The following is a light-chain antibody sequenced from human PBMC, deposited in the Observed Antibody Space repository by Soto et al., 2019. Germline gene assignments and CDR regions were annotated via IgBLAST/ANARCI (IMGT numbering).Light chain of an antibody. CDR3: QQSYSTPDT. CDR2: AAS. Sequence: DIQMTQSPSSLSASVGDRVTITCRASQSISSYLNWYQQKRGKAPKIPIYAASSLQSGVPSRFSGRVSGTDFTITISSLQPEDYATYYCQQSYSTPDTFGQGTKLEIK. J-gene: IGKJ2*01. V-gene: IGKV1-39*01. CDR1: QSISSY.